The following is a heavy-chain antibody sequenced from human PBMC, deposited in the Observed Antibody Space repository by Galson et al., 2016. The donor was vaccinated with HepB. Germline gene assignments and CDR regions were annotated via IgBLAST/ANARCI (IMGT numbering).Heavy chain of an antibody. J-gene: IGHJ3*02. CDR2: INGGYGDT. D-gene: IGHD4-11*01. Sequence: YTFTSHAIHWVRQAPGQGLEWMGWINGGYGDTKYSQKFQDRVTITRDRSATTAYMEVTSLRFADTAVYYCARGPHDYTNILDAFDIWGQGTVVTVSS. V-gene: IGHV1-3*01. CDR1: YTFTSHA. CDR3: ARGPHDYTNILDAFDI.